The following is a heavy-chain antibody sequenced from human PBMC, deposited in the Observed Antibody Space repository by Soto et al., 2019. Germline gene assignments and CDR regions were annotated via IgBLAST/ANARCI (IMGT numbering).Heavy chain of an antibody. V-gene: IGHV5-51*01. J-gene: IGHJ4*02. CDR3: ARQHPLDSRVWYT. D-gene: IGHD6-19*01. CDR1: GDSFTGFW. CDR2: IYPRDSGT. Sequence: GESLKISCKVSGDSFTGFWIGWVRQMPGKGLEWLGSIYPRDSGTRYGPSFQGQVTISADKSLSAAYLQWHSLQASDTAIYYCARQHPLDSRVWYTWGQGTLVTVSS.